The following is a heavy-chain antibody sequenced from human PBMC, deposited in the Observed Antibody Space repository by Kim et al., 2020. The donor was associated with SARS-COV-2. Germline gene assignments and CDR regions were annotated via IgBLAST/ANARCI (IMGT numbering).Heavy chain of an antibody. J-gene: IGHJ4*02. D-gene: IGHD6-13*01. CDR1: GFTFSNYW. Sequence: GGSLRLSCAASGFTFSNYWMSWVRQAPGKGLEWVANIKRDGSEKYYVESVRGRFTISRDNAQNSLFLQMNSLRVEDTAVYYCTSWRAGNYWRPGTLVTVSS. V-gene: IGHV3-7*01. CDR3: TSWRAGNY. CDR2: IKRDGSEK.